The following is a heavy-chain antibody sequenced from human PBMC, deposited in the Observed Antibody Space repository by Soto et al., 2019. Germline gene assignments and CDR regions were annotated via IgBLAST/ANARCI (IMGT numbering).Heavy chain of an antibody. Sequence: ASVKVSCKASGYTFTTFGISWVRQAPGKGLEWMGWISAYNGNTNYEQKLHGRVTMTTDTSTSTAYMELRSLRSDDTAVYYCASGAQLRFLEWLMTSGYYFDYWGQ. CDR1: GYTFTTFG. D-gene: IGHD3-3*01. CDR3: ASGAQLRFLEWLMTSGYYFDY. CDR2: ISAYNGNT. J-gene: IGHJ4*01. V-gene: IGHV1-18*01.